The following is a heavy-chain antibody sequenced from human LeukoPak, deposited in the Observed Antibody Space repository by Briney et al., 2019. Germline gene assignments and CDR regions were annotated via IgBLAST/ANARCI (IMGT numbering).Heavy chain of an antibody. CDR2: IKQDESEK. CDR3: ARDLMGIAYRGAFYY. V-gene: IGHV3-7*03. D-gene: IGHD6-13*01. J-gene: IGHJ4*02. CDR1: GFTFSSYW. Sequence: AGGSLRLSCAASGFTFSSYWMTWVRQAPGKGLEWVANIKQDESEKYYVDSVKGRFTISRDNAKNSLYLQMNSLRAENTAVYYCARDLMGIAYRGAFYYWGQGTLVTVSS.